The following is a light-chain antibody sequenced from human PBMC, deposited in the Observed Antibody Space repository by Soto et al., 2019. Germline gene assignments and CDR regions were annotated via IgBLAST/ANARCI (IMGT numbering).Light chain of an antibody. CDR3: QQYNSWLWT. Sequence: EIVMTQSPATLSVSPGERATLSCRASQSVSSNLAWYQQTAGQAPRLLIFDASTRATGIPARFSGSGSGTEFTLIISSLQSEDSAVYYCQQYNSWLWTFGQGTKVDIK. CDR2: DAS. CDR1: QSVSSN. J-gene: IGKJ1*01. V-gene: IGKV3-15*01.